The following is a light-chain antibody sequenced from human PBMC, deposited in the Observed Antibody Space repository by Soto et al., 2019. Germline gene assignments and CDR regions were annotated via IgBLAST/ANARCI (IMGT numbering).Light chain of an antibody. CDR3: QQRSNWPQYT. CDR2: DAY. Sequence: EIVLTQSPATLSLSPGERATLSCRASQSVSSYLAWYQQKPGQAPRLLIYDAYNRATGIPARFSGSGSGTDFTLTISSLEPEDCAVYYCQQRSNWPQYTFGQGTKLEIK. J-gene: IGKJ2*01. CDR1: QSVSSY. V-gene: IGKV3-11*01.